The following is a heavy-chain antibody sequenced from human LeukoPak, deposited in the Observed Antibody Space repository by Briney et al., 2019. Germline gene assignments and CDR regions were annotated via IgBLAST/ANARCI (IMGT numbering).Heavy chain of an antibody. CDR1: GYTFTNSD. Sequence: ASVKVSCRASGYTFTNSDITWVRQAPGQGLEWMGRISTSNGDTNYAAKLQGRDTKTADTSTSTVYMELGSLTFDDTAVYFCARDPYHRLGPPLDLWGQGTLVTVSS. CDR2: ISTSNGDT. V-gene: IGHV1-18*01. J-gene: IGHJ5*02. CDR3: ARDPYHRLGPPLDL. D-gene: IGHD1-14*01.